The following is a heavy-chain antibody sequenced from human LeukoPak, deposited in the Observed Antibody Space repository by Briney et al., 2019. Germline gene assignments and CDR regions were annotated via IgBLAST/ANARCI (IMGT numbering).Heavy chain of an antibody. CDR2: IYYTGST. D-gene: IGHD3-22*01. Sequence: SETLSLTCTVSGGSISSYYWSWIRQPPGKGLEWIGYIYYTGSTNYNPSLKSRVTISVDTSKNQFSLKLSPVTAADTAVYYCARRISGYSGYYYYYMDVWGKGTTVTISS. CDR1: GGSISSYY. CDR3: ARRISGYSGYYYYYMDV. V-gene: IGHV4-59*01. J-gene: IGHJ6*03.